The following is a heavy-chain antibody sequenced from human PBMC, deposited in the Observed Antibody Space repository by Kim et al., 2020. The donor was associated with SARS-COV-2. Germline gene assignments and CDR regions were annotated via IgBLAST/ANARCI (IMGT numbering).Heavy chain of an antibody. CDR1: GGSISSGGYY. Sequence: SETLSLTCTVSGGSISSGGYYWSWIRQHPGKGLEWIGYIYYSGSTYYNPSLKSRVTISVDTSKNQFSLKLSSVTAADTAVYYCARDRRGPRRFDYWGQGTLVTVSS. J-gene: IGHJ4*02. V-gene: IGHV4-31*03. CDR2: IYYSGST. CDR3: ARDRRGPRRFDY.